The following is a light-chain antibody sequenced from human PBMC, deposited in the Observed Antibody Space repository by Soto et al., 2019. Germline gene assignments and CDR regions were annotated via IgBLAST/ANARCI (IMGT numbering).Light chain of an antibody. CDR1: QSVLYSSNNKNY. CDR2: WAS. V-gene: IGKV4-1*01. Sequence: DIVMTQSPDSLAVSLGERATINCKSSQSVLYSSNNKNYLAWYQQKSGQPPKLIIYWASTRESGVPDRFSGSGSATDFTLTSSSLQAEDVAVYYCQQYYSTPINFGQGTRLEIK. J-gene: IGKJ5*01. CDR3: QQYYSTPIN.